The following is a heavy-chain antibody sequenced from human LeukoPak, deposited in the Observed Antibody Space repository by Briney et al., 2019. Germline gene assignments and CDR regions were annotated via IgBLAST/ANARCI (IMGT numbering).Heavy chain of an antibody. J-gene: IGHJ6*03. CDR2: INDDGDET. V-gene: IGHV3-7*01. CDR1: GFIFSNYW. D-gene: IGHD6-13*01. CDR3: ASDVSSSWGYYYYYYMDV. Sequence: PGGSLRLSCVTSGFIFSNYWMTWVRQSPGKGLEWVANINDDGDETHYVDSVKGRFTISRDNAKNSLYLQMNSLRAEDTAVYYCASDVSSSWGYYYYYYMDVWGRGTTVTVSS.